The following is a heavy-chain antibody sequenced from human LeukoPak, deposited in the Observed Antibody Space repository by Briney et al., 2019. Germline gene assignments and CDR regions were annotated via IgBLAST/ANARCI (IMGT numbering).Heavy chain of an antibody. CDR3: ARGLWGSYRFNYYMDV. CDR1: GFTFSSYA. CDR2: ISGSGGST. D-gene: IGHD3-16*02. J-gene: IGHJ6*03. V-gene: IGHV3-23*01. Sequence: GGSLRLSCAASGFTFSSYAMSWVRQAPGKGLEWVSAISGSGGSTYYADSVKGRFTISRDNSKNTLYLQMNSLRAEDTAVYYCARGLWGSYRFNYYMDVWGKGTTVTISS.